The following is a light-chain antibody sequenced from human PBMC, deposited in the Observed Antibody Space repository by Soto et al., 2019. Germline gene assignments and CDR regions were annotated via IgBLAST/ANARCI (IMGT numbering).Light chain of an antibody. V-gene: IGKV3D-15*01. CDR1: QSVGSD. Sequence: EIMMTQSPATLSVSPGERATLSCRASQSVGSDLAWYQQKPGQAPRLLIYGASSRATGIPDRFSGSGSGTDFTLTISSLQSEDFAVYYCQQYHYWWTFGQGTKVDI. CDR3: QQYHYWWT. J-gene: IGKJ1*01. CDR2: GAS.